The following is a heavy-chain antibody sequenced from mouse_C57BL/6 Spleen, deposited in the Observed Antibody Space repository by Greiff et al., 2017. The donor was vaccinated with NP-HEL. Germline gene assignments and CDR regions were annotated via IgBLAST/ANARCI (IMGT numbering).Heavy chain of an antibody. CDR1: GYTFTDYE. CDR2: IYPETGGT. CDR3: TRGLRVPYFDY. J-gene: IGHJ2*01. Sequence: VQLQQSGAELVRPGASVTLSCKASGYTFTDYEMHWVKQTPVHGLEWIGAIYPETGGTAYNQKFKGKAILTADKSSSTAYMELRSLTSEDSAVYYCTRGLRVPYFDYWGQGTTLTVSS. V-gene: IGHV1-15*01. D-gene: IGHD2-4*01.